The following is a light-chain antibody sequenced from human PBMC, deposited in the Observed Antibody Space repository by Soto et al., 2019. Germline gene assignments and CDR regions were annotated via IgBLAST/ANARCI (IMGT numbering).Light chain of an antibody. V-gene: IGKV3-11*01. CDR3: QQRSNWPPYT. CDR2: DAS. J-gene: IGKJ2*01. CDR1: QSVSSY. Sequence: EIVLTQSPATLSLSPGEIATLSCRASQSVSSYLAWYQQKPGQAPRLLIYDASNRATGIPARFSGSGSGTDFTLTISSLEPEDFADYYCQQRSNWPPYTFGQGTKLEIK.